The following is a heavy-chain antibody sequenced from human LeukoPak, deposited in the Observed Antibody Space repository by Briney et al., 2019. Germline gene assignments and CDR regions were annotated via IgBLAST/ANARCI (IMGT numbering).Heavy chain of an antibody. J-gene: IGHJ3*02. Sequence: ASVTVSCKASGCTFTSYDINWARQATGQGLEWMGWMNPNSGNTGYAQKFQGRVTMTRNTSISTAYMELSSLRSEDTAVYYCARSSSGDTIFGVVDAFDIWGQGTMVTVSS. V-gene: IGHV1-8*01. CDR1: GCTFTSYD. CDR3: ARSSSGDTIFGVVDAFDI. CDR2: MNPNSGNT. D-gene: IGHD3-3*01.